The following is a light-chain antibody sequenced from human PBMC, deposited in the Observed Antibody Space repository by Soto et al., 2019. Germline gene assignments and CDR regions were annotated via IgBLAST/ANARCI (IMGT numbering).Light chain of an antibody. V-gene: IGKV1-5*03. CDR2: KAS. CDR1: QSISTW. Sequence: DIQMTQSPSTLSASVGDRVTITCRASQSISTWLAWYQQKPGKAPKLLIYKASSLESGVPSRFSGSGSGTEFTLTISRLQPDDFATYYCQQYKSYSPYSFGQGTKLEIK. J-gene: IGKJ2*03. CDR3: QQYKSYSPYS.